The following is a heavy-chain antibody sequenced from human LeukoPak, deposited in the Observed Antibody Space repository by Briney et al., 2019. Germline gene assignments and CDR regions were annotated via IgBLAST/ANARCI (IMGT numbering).Heavy chain of an antibody. V-gene: IGHV3-21*01. CDR1: GFTFSRHG. CDR3: ARVRRPYYYDSSGDY. CDR2: ISSSSSYI. D-gene: IGHD3-22*01. Sequence: PGGSLRLSCAASGFTFSRHGMNWVRQAPGKGLEWVSSISSSSSYIYYADSVKGRFTISRDNAKNSLYLQMNSLRAEDTAVYYCARVRRPYYYDSSGDYWGQGTLVTVSS. J-gene: IGHJ4*02.